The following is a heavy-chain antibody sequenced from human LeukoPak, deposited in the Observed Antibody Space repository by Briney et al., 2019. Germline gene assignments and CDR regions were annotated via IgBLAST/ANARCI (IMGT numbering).Heavy chain of an antibody. J-gene: IGHJ4*02. Sequence: GSLRLSFAASGFTFSYQWMSWVRQAPGKGLEWVANIKQDGSEKYYVDSVKGRFTISRDNAKNSLYLQMNSLSAEDTAVYYCARGCDSGWCSYWGQGTLVTVSS. V-gene: IGHV3-7*04. CDR1: GFTFSYQW. CDR2: IKQDGSEK. D-gene: IGHD6-19*01. CDR3: ARGCDSGWCSY.